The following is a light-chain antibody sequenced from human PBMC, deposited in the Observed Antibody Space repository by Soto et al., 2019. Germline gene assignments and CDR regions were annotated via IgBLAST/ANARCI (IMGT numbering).Light chain of an antibody. CDR2: GAS. V-gene: IGKV3-20*01. CDR3: QQYGSSPYT. CDR1: QSVSNSY. J-gene: IGKJ2*01. Sequence: EIVLTQSPGTLSLSPGERATLSCRASQSVSNSYLAWYQQKPGQAPRLLTYGASSRATGIPDRFSGSGYGTDLTLTISRLETEAFAVYYCQQYGSSPYTFGQGTKLEIK.